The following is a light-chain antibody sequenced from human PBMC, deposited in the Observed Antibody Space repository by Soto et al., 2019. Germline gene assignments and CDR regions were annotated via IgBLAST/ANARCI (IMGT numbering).Light chain of an antibody. V-gene: IGKV3-15*01. Sequence: EIVMTQSPDTLSVSPGERATLSCRASQSVSSNLAWYQQKPGQAPRLLIYDASTRATGIPARFSGSGSGTEFTLTISSLQSEDFAVYYCQQYNNWPPVTFGQGTRLEIK. CDR2: DAS. J-gene: IGKJ5*01. CDR3: QQYNNWPPVT. CDR1: QSVSSN.